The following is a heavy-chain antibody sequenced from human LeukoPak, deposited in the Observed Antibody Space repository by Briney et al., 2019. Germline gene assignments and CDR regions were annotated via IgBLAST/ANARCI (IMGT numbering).Heavy chain of an antibody. CDR2: ICFDGSNK. D-gene: IGHD2-2*01. V-gene: IGHV3-30*18. CDR3: ANELEVVVLDAMGLDY. CDR1: GFTFRSHG. J-gene: IGHJ4*02. Sequence: GGSLRLSCAASGFTFRSHGMESVCEAPGKGEGWVAVICFDGSNKYYADPVRGRFTIYRDNSKNRLYLQMNSLRAEATAVYYCANELEVVVLDAMGLDYWGQGTMVTVSS.